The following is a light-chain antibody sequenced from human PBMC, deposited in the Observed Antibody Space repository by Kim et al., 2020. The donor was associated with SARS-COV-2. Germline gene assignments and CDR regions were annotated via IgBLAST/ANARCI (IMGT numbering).Light chain of an antibody. CDR3: SSRTVRNTWV. V-gene: IGLV2-8*01. CDR1: SSDVGGYNH. J-gene: IGLJ3*02. CDR2: EVS. Sequence: QSALTQPPSASGSPGQSVTISCTGTSSDVGGYNHVSWYQQHPGKAPRLMIYEVSRRPSGVPDRFSGSKSANTASLTVSGLQAEDEGDYYCSSRTVRNTWVFGGGTKVTVL.